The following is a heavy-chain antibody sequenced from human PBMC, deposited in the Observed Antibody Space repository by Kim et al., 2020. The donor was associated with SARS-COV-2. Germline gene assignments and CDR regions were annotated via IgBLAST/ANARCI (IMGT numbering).Heavy chain of an antibody. CDR1: GGSISYYY. CDR3: ARGWLENVLDAFDI. Sequence: SETLSLTCSVSGGSISYYYWSWIRQPPGKGLEWIGYIFYSGRTNYNPSLKSRLTISVDTSKNQFSLKLASVTAADTAVYYCARGWLENVLDAFDIWGQGTMVTVSS. CDR2: IFYSGRT. D-gene: IGHD5-12*01. J-gene: IGHJ3*02. V-gene: IGHV4-59*13.